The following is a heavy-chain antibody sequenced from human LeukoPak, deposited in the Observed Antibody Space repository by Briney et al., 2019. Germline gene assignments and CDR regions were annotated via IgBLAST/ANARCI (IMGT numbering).Heavy chain of an antibody. CDR3: ARDDLVVPAAGYPDY. CDR1: GYTFTSYG. Sequence: ASAKVSCKASGYTFTSYGISWVRQAPGQGLEWMGWISAYNGNTNYAQKLQGRVTMTTDTSTSTAYMELRSLRSDDTAVYYCARDDLVVPAAGYPDYWGQGTLVTVSS. J-gene: IGHJ4*02. CDR2: ISAYNGNT. D-gene: IGHD2-2*01. V-gene: IGHV1-18*01.